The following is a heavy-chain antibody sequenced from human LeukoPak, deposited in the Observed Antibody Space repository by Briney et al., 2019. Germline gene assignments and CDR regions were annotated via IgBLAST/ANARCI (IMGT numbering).Heavy chain of an antibody. CDR1: GFTFSSYR. CDR2: ISSSSSYI. CDR3: ARGGLAQCSSGWYGSPGLIDY. J-gene: IGHJ4*02. D-gene: IGHD6-19*01. Sequence: GGSLSLSCAASGFTFSSYRMNWVRQAPGKGLEWVSSISSSSSYIYYADSVQGRFTISRDNAKNSLYLQMNSLKAEDTAVCYYARGGLAQCSSGWYGSPGLIDYWSQGTLVTVSS. V-gene: IGHV3-21*01.